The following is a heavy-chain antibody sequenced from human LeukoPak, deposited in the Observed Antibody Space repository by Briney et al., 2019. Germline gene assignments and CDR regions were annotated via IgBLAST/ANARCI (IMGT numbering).Heavy chain of an antibody. CDR1: GYTFTTYD. CDR3: ARGRGSGHKENWSDP. Sequence: GASVKVSCKASGYTFTTYDINWVRQATGQGLEWMGWMNPNSGNTGYTQKFQGRVTMTRNTSISTAYMELSSLRSEGTAVYYCARGRGSGHKENWSDPWGQGTLVTVSS. V-gene: IGHV1-8*01. CDR2: MNPNSGNT. J-gene: IGHJ5*02. D-gene: IGHD6-19*01.